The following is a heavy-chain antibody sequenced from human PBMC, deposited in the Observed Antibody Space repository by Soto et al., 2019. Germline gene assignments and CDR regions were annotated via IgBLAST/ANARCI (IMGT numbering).Heavy chain of an antibody. V-gene: IGHV1-18*04. CDR3: ERLAVLRFLEWLI. D-gene: IGHD3-3*01. CDR2: ISAYNGNT. Sequence: XSVKVSCTASGYTFTTYGSRWERQAPGQGLECMGWISAYNGNTNYAQNLQGRVTMTTDTSTSTAYMELRSLRSDDTAVYYCERLAVLRFLEWLIWRQGTLVTVPQ. J-gene: IGHJ4*02. CDR1: GYTFTTYG.